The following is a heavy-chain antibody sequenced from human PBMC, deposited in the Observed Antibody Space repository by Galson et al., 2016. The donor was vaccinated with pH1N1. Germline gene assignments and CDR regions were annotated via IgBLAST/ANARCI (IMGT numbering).Heavy chain of an antibody. CDR2: IHTTTGDP. CDR1: GYTFASYA. CDR3: ARESYRCSGGSCYFDS. D-gene: IGHD2-15*01. Sequence: SVKVSCKASGYTFASYAVNWVRQVPGQGLEWMGWIHTTTGDPSYGQGFTGRFVFSLDTSVTTAYLQISSLKTEDAAVYYCARESYRCSGGSCYFDSWGQGILVTVSS. J-gene: IGHJ4*02. V-gene: IGHV7-4-1*02.